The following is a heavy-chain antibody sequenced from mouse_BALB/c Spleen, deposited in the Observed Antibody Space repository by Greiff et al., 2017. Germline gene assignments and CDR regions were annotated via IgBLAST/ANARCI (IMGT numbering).Heavy chain of an antibody. Sequence: VQLKESGGGLVKPGGSLKLSCAASGFTFSSYTMSWVRQTPEKRLEWVATISSGGSYTYYPDSVKGRFTISRDNAKNTLYLQMSSLKSEDTAMYYCTREASYYAMDYWGQGTSVTVSS. V-gene: IGHV5-6-4*01. CDR3: TREASYYAMDY. D-gene: IGHD6-1*01. CDR1: GFTFSSYT. J-gene: IGHJ4*01. CDR2: ISSGGSYT.